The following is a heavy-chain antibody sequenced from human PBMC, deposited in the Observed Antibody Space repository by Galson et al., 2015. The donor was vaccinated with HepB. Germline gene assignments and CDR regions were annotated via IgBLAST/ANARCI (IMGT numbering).Heavy chain of an antibody. CDR2: ISSSSSTI. CDR1: GFTFSSYS. D-gene: IGHD4-23*01. J-gene: IGHJ4*02. CDR3: ARDLLPEYGGQERALY. Sequence: SLRLSCAASGFTFSSYSMNWVRQAPGKGLGWVSYISSSSSTIYYADSVKGRFTISRDNAKNSLYLQMNSLRAEDTAVYYCARDLLPEYGGQERALYWGQGTLVTVSS. V-gene: IGHV3-48*04.